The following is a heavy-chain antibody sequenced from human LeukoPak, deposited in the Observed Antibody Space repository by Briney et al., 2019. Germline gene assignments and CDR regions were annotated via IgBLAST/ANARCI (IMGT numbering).Heavy chain of an antibody. Sequence: PSETLSLTCTVSGGSISNYYWSWIRQPPGKGLEYIGFIYYTGTTNYNPSLKSRVTMSVDTSKNQFSLKLSSVTAADTAVYYCARQGYWSGYFVFDYWGQGALVTVSS. CDR1: GGSISNYY. CDR3: ARQGYWSGYFVFDY. J-gene: IGHJ4*02. D-gene: IGHD3-3*01. CDR2: IYYTGTT. V-gene: IGHV4-59*08.